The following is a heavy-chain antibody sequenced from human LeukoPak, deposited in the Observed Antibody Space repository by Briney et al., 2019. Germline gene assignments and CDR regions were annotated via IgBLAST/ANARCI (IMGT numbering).Heavy chain of an antibody. J-gene: IGHJ6*02. Sequence: PGGSLRLSCAASGFTFDDYAMHWVRQAPGKGLEWVSGISWNSGSIGYADSVKGRFTISRDNSKNTLYLQMNSLRAEDTAVYYCANPVVPAAIEYYYYGMDVWGQGTTVTVSS. D-gene: IGHD2-2*02. CDR2: ISWNSGSI. CDR1: GFTFDDYA. CDR3: ANPVVPAAIEYYYYGMDV. V-gene: IGHV3-9*01.